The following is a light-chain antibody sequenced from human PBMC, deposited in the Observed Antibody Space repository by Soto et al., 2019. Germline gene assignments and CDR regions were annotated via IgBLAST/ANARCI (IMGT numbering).Light chain of an antibody. Sequence: QSALTQPASVSGSPGQSITISCTGTSSDVGGYNYVSWYQQHPGKAPKLMIYEVSNRPSGVSNRFSGSKSGNTASLTISGLQAEDEADYCCSSYTSSSTPGVFGTGTKLTVL. CDR2: EVS. V-gene: IGLV2-14*01. J-gene: IGLJ1*01. CDR1: SSDVGGYNY. CDR3: SSYTSSSTPGV.